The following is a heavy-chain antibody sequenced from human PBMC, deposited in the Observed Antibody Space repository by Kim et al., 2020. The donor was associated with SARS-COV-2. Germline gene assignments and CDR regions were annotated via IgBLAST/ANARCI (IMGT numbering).Heavy chain of an antibody. CDR2: INHSGST. Sequence: SETLSLTCAVYGGSFSGYYWSWIRQPPGKGLEWIGEINHSGSTNYNPSLKSRVTISVDTSKNQFSLKLSSVTAADTAVYYCARLRFLEWLSMYYYYGMDVWGQGTTVTVSS. D-gene: IGHD3-3*01. J-gene: IGHJ6*02. CDR3: ARLRFLEWLSMYYYYGMDV. CDR1: GGSFSGYY. V-gene: IGHV4-34*01.